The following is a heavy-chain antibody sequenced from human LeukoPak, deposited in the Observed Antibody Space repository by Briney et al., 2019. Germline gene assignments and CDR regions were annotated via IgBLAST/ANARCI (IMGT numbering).Heavy chain of an antibody. Sequence: GGSLRLSCAASGFTFSSYSMNWIRQAPGKGLEWVSYISSVGGTTTYADSVKGRFTISRDNAKNSLFLQMNSLRAEDTAVYYCARARGAGPGAHFDYWGQGTPVIVSS. CDR2: ISSVGGTT. J-gene: IGHJ4*02. V-gene: IGHV3-48*04. D-gene: IGHD3-10*01. CDR3: ARARGAGPGAHFDY. CDR1: GFTFSSYS.